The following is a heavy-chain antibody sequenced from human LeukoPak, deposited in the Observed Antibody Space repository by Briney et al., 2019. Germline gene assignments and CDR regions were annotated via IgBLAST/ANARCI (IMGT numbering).Heavy chain of an antibody. J-gene: IGHJ5*02. CDR2: IYSGGST. CDR1: GFIFSSYS. Sequence: GGSLRLSCSASGFIFSSYSMNWVRQAPGKGLEWVSVIYSGGSTYYSDSVKGRFTISRDNSKNTLYLQMSSLRGEDTAVYYCASLPDGDFGWFDPWGPGTLVTVSS. CDR3: ASLPDGDFGWFDP. V-gene: IGHV3-66*02. D-gene: IGHD4-17*01.